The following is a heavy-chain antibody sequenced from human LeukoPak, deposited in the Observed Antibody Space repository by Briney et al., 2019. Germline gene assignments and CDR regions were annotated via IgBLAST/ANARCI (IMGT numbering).Heavy chain of an antibody. J-gene: IGHJ5*02. D-gene: IGHD3-10*01. V-gene: IGHV4-59*01. CDR2: IYYSGST. Sequence: SETLSLTCAVYGGSFSGYYWSWIRQPPGKGLEWIGYIYYSGSTNYNPSLKSRVTISVDTSKNQFSLKLSSVSAADTAVYYCARGGYYGSGNDFRFDPWGQGTLVTVSS. CDR1: GGSFSGYY. CDR3: ARGGYYGSGNDFRFDP.